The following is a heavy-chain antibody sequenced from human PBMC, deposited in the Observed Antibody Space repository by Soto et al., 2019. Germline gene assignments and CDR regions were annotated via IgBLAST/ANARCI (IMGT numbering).Heavy chain of an antibody. Sequence: GASVKVSCKASGYTFTSYDINWVRQATGQGLEWMGWMNPNSGNTGYAQKFQGRVTMTRNTSISTAYMELSSLRSEDTAVYYCARAGTTVTTPNYYYYMDVWGKGTTVTVSS. CDR1: GYTFTSYD. D-gene: IGHD4-17*01. CDR3: ARAGTTVTTPNYYYYMDV. V-gene: IGHV1-8*01. CDR2: MNPNSGNT. J-gene: IGHJ6*03.